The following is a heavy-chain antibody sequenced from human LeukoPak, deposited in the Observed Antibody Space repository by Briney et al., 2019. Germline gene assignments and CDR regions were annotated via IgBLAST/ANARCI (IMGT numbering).Heavy chain of an antibody. V-gene: IGHV3-48*01. CDR1: GFTFSSYN. Sequence: PGGSLRLSCAASGFTFSSYNMHWVRQAPGKGLEWVSYISSSSTIFYTDSVKGRFTISRDNAKNSLYLQMNSLRAEDTAVYYCAREWYGYCSGNNCYGAFDFWGQGTMVTVSS. D-gene: IGHD2-15*01. CDR2: ISSSSTI. J-gene: IGHJ3*01. CDR3: AREWYGYCSGNNCYGAFDF.